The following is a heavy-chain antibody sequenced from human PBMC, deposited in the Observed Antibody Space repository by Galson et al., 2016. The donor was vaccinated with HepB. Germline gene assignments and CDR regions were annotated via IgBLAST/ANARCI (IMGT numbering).Heavy chain of an antibody. CDR1: GFSLNTDAVA. V-gene: IGHV2-5*01. D-gene: IGHD7-27*01. CDR2: LYYNDDK. CDR3: AYSRRLGVFTLFDS. J-gene: IGHJ4*02. Sequence: PALVKPTQTLTLTCTFSGFSLNTDAVAVGWIRQPPGKALEWLGLLYYNDDKRYRPSLQSRLTITKASSRDQVVLTMINMDPVDTATYYCAYSRRLGVFTLFDSWGQGARVTVSS.